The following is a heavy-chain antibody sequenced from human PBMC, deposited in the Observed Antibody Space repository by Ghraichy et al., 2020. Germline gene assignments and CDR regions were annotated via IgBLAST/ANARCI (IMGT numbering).Heavy chain of an antibody. CDR2: VYYTGRT. CDR3: ARNEIVVVVGFDS. D-gene: IGHD2-15*01. Sequence: SETLSLTCTVSGGSISNSDYHWGWIRQAPGKGLEWIGNVYYTGRTSYNPSLMNRLTISVDTSKNQFSLKLTSVTAADTAVYYCARNEIVVVVGFDSWGQGALVTISS. V-gene: IGHV4-39*01. CDR1: GGSISNSDYH. J-gene: IGHJ4*02.